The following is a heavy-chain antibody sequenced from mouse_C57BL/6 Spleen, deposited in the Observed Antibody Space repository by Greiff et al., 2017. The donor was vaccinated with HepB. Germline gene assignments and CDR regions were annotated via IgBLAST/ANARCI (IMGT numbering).Heavy chain of an antibody. D-gene: IGHD5-5*01. V-gene: IGHV5-4*01. Sequence: EVQVVESGGGLVKPGGSLKLSCAASGFTFSSYAMSWVRQTPEKRLEWVATISDGGSYTYYPDNVKGRFTISRDNAKNNLYLQMSHLKSEDTAMYYCASYLYAMDYWGQRTSVTVSS. CDR1: GFTFSSYA. J-gene: IGHJ4*01. CDR3: ASYLYAMDY. CDR2: ISDGGSYT.